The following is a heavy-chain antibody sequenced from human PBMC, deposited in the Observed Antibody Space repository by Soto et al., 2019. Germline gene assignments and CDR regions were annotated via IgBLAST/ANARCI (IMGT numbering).Heavy chain of an antibody. Sequence: EVQLVESGGGLVQPGGSLRLSCAASGFTFSSYWMSWVRQAPGKGLEWVANIKQDGSEKYYVDSVKGRFTISRDNAKNSLYLQMNSLRAEDTAVYYCARDAGYAFWSGYQGNWFDPWGQGTLVTVSS. CDR1: GFTFSSYW. CDR3: ARDAGYAFWSGYQGNWFDP. CDR2: IKQDGSEK. J-gene: IGHJ5*02. V-gene: IGHV3-7*05. D-gene: IGHD3-3*01.